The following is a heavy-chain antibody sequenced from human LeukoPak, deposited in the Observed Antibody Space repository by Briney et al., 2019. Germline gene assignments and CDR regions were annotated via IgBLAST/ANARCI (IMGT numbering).Heavy chain of an antibody. CDR2: ISYDGSNK. Sequence: GGSLRLSCAASGFTFSSYAMHWVRQAPGKGLEWVAVISYDGSNKYYADSVTGRFTISRDNSKDTLYLQMNSLRAEDTAVYYCAKDLGVRSLEWLLIYWGQGTLVTVSS. D-gene: IGHD3-3*01. CDR1: GFTFSSYA. CDR3: AKDLGVRSLEWLLIY. J-gene: IGHJ4*02. V-gene: IGHV3-30*04.